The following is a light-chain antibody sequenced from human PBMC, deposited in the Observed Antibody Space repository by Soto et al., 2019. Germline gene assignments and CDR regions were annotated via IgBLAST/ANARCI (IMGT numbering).Light chain of an antibody. CDR1: SSDVGAYNY. V-gene: IGLV2-8*01. CDR3: SSYAGSNNFWV. Sequence: QSALTQPASVSGSPGQSITISCTGTSSDVGAYNYVSWYQQHPDKAPKLMIFEVSKRPSGVPDRFSGSKSGNTASLTVSGLQAEDEADYYCSSYAGSNNFWVFGGGTKLTVL. J-gene: IGLJ3*02. CDR2: EVS.